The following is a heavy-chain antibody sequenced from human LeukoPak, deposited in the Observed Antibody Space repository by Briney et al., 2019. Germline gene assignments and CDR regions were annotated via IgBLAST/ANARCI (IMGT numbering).Heavy chain of an antibody. CDR2: IYRSGTAY. D-gene: IGHD3-16*01. J-gene: IGHJ3*02. CDR1: GFYFPGYW. Sequence: GAFLKISCKGSGFYFPGYWIAWVRQLPGKGVELMGIIYRSGTAYTYTPSLQGQVTISADKYISPAYLQWSSLKASDTALYYCATFWGVGGGAMDICGQGTMVTVSS. V-gene: IGHV5-51*01. CDR3: ATFWGVGGGAMDI.